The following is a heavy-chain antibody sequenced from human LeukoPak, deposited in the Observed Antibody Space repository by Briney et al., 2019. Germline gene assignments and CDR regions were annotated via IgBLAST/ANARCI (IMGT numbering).Heavy chain of an antibody. CDR3: AKDPILFGVDAYGMDV. J-gene: IGHJ6*02. D-gene: IGHD3-3*01. CDR1: GFTFSSYA. Sequence: PGGSLRLSCAASGFTFSSYAMHWVRQAPGKGLEWVAVISYDGSNKYYADSVKGRFTISRDNSKNTLYVQMNSLRAEDVAVYYCAKDPILFGVDAYGMDVWGQGTTVTVSS. CDR2: ISYDGSNK. V-gene: IGHV3-30-3*01.